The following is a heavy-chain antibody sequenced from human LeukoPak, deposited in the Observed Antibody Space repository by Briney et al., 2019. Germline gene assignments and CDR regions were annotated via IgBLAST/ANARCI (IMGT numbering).Heavy chain of an antibody. D-gene: IGHD6-6*01. CDR1: GYSFTGYY. Sequence: GASVKVSCKASGYSFTGYYMHWVRQAPGQGLEWMVWINPNSGGTHYAQKFQGRVTMTRDTSISTAYMELSSLRSDDTAIYYCARGPYSTSPHFDYWGQGTLVTVSS. CDR3: ARGPYSTSPHFDY. V-gene: IGHV1-2*02. CDR2: INPNSGGT. J-gene: IGHJ4*02.